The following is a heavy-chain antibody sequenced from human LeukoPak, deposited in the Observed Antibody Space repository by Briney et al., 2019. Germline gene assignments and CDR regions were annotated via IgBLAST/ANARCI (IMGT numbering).Heavy chain of an antibody. CDR3: ASGGGWYLNY. CDR1: GFTFTNYA. J-gene: IGHJ4*02. CDR2: ISGSGATT. V-gene: IGHV3-23*01. Sequence: GGSLRLSCAASGFTFTNYAMSWVRQAPGKGLEWVSVISGSGATTYYADSVKGRFTITRDNSKNTLSLQMNSLRAEDTAVYYCASGGGWYLNYWGQGTLVTVSS. D-gene: IGHD2-15*01.